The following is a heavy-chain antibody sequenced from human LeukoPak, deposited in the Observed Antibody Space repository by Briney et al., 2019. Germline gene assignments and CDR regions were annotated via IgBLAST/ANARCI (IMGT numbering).Heavy chain of an antibody. Sequence: GGSLRLSCAASGFTFDDYAMHWVRQAPGKGLEWVSGISWNSGSIGYADSVKGRFAISRDNAKNSLYLRMNSLRAEDTALYYCALCNETRDWFDPWGQGTLVTVSS. CDR2: ISWNSGSI. CDR1: GFTFDDYA. CDR3: ALCNETRDWFDP. V-gene: IGHV3-9*01. J-gene: IGHJ5*02.